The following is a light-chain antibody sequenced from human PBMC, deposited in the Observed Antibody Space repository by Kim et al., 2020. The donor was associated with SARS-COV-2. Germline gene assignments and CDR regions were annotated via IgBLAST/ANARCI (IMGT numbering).Light chain of an antibody. J-gene: IGKJ4*01. Sequence: SAAVGDRVTITCRASQTSSSWLAWFQQKPGKAPKLLIYDASSLQSGVPSRFSGSGSGTEFTLTISSLQPDDFATYYCQQYNSYPLTFGGGPRWISN. CDR3: QQYNSYPLT. CDR1: QTSSSW. V-gene: IGKV1-5*01. CDR2: DAS.